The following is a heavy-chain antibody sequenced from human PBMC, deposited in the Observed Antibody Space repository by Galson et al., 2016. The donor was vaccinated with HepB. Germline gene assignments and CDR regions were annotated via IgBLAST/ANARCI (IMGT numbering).Heavy chain of an antibody. Sequence: SETLSLTCTVSGGSISSGNYYWSWVRQPPGKRLEWIGDIYYSGTTNYKPSLKIRVTISVDTSKNQLSLRLSSVTAADTAVYYCARMDPALISGFDYWGQGTLVTVSS. CDR3: ARMDPALISGFDY. CDR2: IYYSGTT. CDR1: GGSISSGNYY. J-gene: IGHJ4*02. V-gene: IGHV4-61*01. D-gene: IGHD2-15*01.